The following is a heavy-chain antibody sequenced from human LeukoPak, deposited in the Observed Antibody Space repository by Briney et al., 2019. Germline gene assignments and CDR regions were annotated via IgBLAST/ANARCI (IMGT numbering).Heavy chain of an antibody. V-gene: IGHV5-51*01. CDR2: IYPSDSDT. CDR1: GYSFTTYW. Sequence: GESLKISCKGSGYSFTTYWIGWVRPMPGKGLEWIGIIYPSDSDTRYSPSFQGQVTIAADKSISTAYLQWSSLEASDTAMYYCARQSAAFAIWGQGTMVTVSS. CDR3: ARQSAAFAI. J-gene: IGHJ3*02.